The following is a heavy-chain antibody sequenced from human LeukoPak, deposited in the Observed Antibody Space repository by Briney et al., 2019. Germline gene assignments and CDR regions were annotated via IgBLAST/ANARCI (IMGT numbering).Heavy chain of an antibody. CDR2: MNPNSGNT. D-gene: IGHD2-2*01. Sequence: ASVKVSCKASGYTFTSYDINWVRQATGLGLEWMGWMNPNSGNTGYAQKSQGRVTMTRNTSISTAYMELSSLRSEDTAVYYCAREVEGCSSTSCYESPMFDPWGQGTLVTVSS. CDR3: AREVEGCSSTSCYESPMFDP. CDR1: GYTFTSYD. J-gene: IGHJ5*02. V-gene: IGHV1-8*01.